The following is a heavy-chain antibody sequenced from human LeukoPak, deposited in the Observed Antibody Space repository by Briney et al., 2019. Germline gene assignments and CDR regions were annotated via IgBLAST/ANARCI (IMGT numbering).Heavy chain of an antibody. Sequence: GGSLRLSCAASGFTFSSYSMNWVRQAPGKGLEWVAFIRYDGSNKYYADSVKGRFTISRDNSKNTLYLQMNSLRAEDTAVYYCAKVPSTHYDFWSGYYTYWGQGTLVTVSS. CDR1: GFTFSSYS. V-gene: IGHV3-30*02. D-gene: IGHD3-3*01. CDR3: AKVPSTHYDFWSGYYTY. CDR2: IRYDGSNK. J-gene: IGHJ4*02.